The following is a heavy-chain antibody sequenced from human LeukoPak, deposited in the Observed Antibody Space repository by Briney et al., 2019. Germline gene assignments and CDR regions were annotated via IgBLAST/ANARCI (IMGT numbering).Heavy chain of an antibody. V-gene: IGHV3-48*01. D-gene: IGHD3-16*01. Sequence: GGSLRLSCVGSGFSFSEYSMNWVRQSPGKGLEWISYITSRSAFTYFAGSVKGRFTISRDDARNPVYLHLNALRVDDTAVYYCARDLTSAYWSPGGYYYYMDVWGKGTAVTVSS. CDR1: GFSFSEYS. J-gene: IGHJ6*03. CDR3: ARDLTSAYWSPGGYYYYMDV. CDR2: ITSRSAFT.